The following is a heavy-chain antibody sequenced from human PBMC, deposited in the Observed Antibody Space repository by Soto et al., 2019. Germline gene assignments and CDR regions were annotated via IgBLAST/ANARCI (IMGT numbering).Heavy chain of an antibody. CDR2: INPNSGGT. CDR3: AKALGYCSGGSCHGAFDI. V-gene: IGHV1-2*02. CDR1: GYTFTGYY. Sequence: EASVKVSCKASGYTFTGYYMHWVRQAPGQGLEWMGWINPNSGGTNYAQKFQGRVTMTRDTSISTAYMELSRLRSDDTAVYYCAKALGYCSGGSCHGAFDIWGQGTMVTVSS. J-gene: IGHJ3*02. D-gene: IGHD2-15*01.